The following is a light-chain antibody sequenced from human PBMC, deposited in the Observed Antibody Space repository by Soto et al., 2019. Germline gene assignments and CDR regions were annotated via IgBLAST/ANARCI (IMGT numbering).Light chain of an antibody. J-gene: IGKJ2*03. CDR1: QSVRSNY. Sequence: DIVLTQSPATLSLSPGERATLSCGASQSVRSNYLAWYQQKPGLAPRLLIYDASSRATGIPDRFSGSGSGTDFTLTISRLEPEDFAVYYCQQHRSSPSYSFGQGTKLEIK. CDR2: DAS. CDR3: QQHRSSPSYS. V-gene: IGKV3D-20*01.